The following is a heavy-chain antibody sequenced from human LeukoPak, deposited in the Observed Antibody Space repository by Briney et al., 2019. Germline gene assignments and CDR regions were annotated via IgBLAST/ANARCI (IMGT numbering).Heavy chain of an antibody. D-gene: IGHD3-10*01. CDR3: AKALWFGELFIDY. CDR2: ISGSGGST. Sequence: GGSLRLSCAASGFTFSSHAMSWVRQAPGKGLEWVSAISGSGGSTYYADSVKGRFTISRDNSKNTPYLQMNSLRAEDTAVYYCAKALWFGELFIDYWGQGTLVTVSS. V-gene: IGHV3-23*01. CDR1: GFTFSSHA. J-gene: IGHJ4*02.